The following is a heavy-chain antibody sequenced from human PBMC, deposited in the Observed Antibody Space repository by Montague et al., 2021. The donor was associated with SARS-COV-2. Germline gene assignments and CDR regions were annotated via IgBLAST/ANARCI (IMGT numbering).Heavy chain of an antibody. V-gene: IGHV3-30-3*01. CDR2: ISYDGGNK. CDR1: GITFSSYA. Sequence: SLRLSCPASGITFSSYAMHWVRQAPGKGLEWVAVISYDGGNKYYADPVKGRFTISRDNSKNTLYLQMNSLRAEDTAVYYCAREGLSGSYYGFLDYWGQGTLVTVSS. CDR3: AREGLSGSYYGFLDY. D-gene: IGHD3-10*01. J-gene: IGHJ4*02.